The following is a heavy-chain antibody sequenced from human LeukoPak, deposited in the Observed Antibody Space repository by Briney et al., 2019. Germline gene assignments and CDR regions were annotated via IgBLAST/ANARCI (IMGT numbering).Heavy chain of an antibody. CDR1: GYTFTSYD. V-gene: IGHV1-8*01. J-gene: IGHJ6*03. CDR3: ARLGTPDIVVVPAATEYYYYMDV. Sequence: ASVKVSCKASGYTFTSYDINWVRQATGQGLEWMGWMNPNSGNTGYAQKFQGRVTITADESTSTAYMELSSLRSEDTAVYYCARLGTPDIVVVPAATEYYYYMDVWGKGTTVTVSS. CDR2: MNPNSGNT. D-gene: IGHD2-2*01.